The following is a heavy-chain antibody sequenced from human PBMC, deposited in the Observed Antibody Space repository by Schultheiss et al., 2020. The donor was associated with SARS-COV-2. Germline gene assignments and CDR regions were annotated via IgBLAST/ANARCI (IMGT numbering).Heavy chain of an antibody. CDR3: ARGGVQIGWFDP. CDR1: RYTFTSYD. J-gene: IGHJ5*02. D-gene: IGHD3-10*01. CDR2: MNPNSGNT. Sequence: ASVKVSCKASRYTFTSYDINWVRQATGQGLEWMGWMNPNSGNTGYAQKFQGRVTMTRNTSISTAYMELSSLRSEDTAVYYCARGGVQIGWFDPWGQGTLVTVSS. V-gene: IGHV1-8*01.